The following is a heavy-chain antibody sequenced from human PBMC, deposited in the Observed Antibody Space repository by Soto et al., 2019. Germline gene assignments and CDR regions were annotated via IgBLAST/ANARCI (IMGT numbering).Heavy chain of an antibody. J-gene: IGHJ4*02. V-gene: IGHV4-30-2*01. CDR1: GGSISSGGYS. D-gene: IGHD4-17*01. CDR2: IYHSGST. CDR3: ARGLNYGGNSWFDY. Sequence: SETLSLTCAVSGGSISSGGYSWSWIRQPPGKSLEWIGYIYHSGSTYYNPSLKSRVTISVDRSKNQFSLKLSSVTAADTAVYYCARGLNYGGNSWFDYWGQGTLVTVSS.